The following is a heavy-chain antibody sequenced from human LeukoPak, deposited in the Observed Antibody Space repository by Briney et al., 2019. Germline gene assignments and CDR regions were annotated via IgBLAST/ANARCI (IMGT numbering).Heavy chain of an antibody. CDR1: GYTFTSYA. CDR3: ARSRTPYTYYDILTGLASSMDV. J-gene: IGHJ6*02. CDR2: INTNTGNP. Sequence: ASVKVSCKASGYTFTSYAMNWVRQAPGQGLEWMGWINTNTGNPTYAQGFTGRFVFSLDTSVSTAYLQISSLKAEDTAVYYCARSRTPYTYYDILTGLASSMDVWGQGTTVTVSS. D-gene: IGHD3-9*01. V-gene: IGHV7-4-1*02.